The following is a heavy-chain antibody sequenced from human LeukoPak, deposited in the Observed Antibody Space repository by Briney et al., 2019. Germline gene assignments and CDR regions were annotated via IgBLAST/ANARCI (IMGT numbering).Heavy chain of an antibody. J-gene: IGHJ4*02. V-gene: IGHV3-53*01. D-gene: IGHD4-17*01. Sequence: PGGSLRLSCAASGFTVSSNYMSWVRQAPGKGLEWVSVIYSGGSTYYADSVKGRFTISRDNSKNTLYLQMNSLRAEDTAVYYCARGGDYGDYYFDYWAQGTLVTVSS. CDR2: IYSGGST. CDR3: ARGGDYGDYYFDY. CDR1: GFTVSSNY.